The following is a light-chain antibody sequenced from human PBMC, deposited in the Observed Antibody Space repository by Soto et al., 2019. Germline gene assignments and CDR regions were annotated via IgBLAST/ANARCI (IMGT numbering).Light chain of an antibody. V-gene: IGLV2-23*01. Sequence: QSALAQPASVSGSPGQSITISCIGTSSDVGSSDLVSWYQQHPDTTPKLLIYGAIKRPSGVSTRFSGSKSGNTASLTISGLQAEDEADYYCCSYASTSPYVFGTGTKVTDL. CDR3: CSYASTSPYV. CDR2: GAI. CDR1: SSDVGSSDL. J-gene: IGLJ1*01.